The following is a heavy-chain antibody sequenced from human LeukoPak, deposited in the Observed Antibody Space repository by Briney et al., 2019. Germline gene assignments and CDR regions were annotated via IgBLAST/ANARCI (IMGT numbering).Heavy chain of an antibody. CDR1: GGSFSGYY. D-gene: IGHD2-2*01. CDR2: INHSGST. CDR3: ASPYCSSTSCYGDAFNI. V-gene: IGHV4-34*01. Sequence: PSETLSLTCAVYGGSFSGYYWSWIRQPPGKGLEWIGEINHSGSTNYNPSLKSRVTISVDTSKNQFSLKLSSVTAADTAVYYCASPYCSSTSCYGDAFNIWGQGTMVTVSS. J-gene: IGHJ3*02.